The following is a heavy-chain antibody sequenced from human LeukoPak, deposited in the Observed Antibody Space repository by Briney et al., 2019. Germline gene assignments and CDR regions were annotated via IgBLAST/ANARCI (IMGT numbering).Heavy chain of an antibody. J-gene: IGHJ4*02. CDR3: ARDVHGGAFDY. D-gene: IGHD4-23*01. CDR2: INQDGSAQ. V-gene: IGHV3-7*01. CDR1: GLTVSSNY. Sequence: PGGSLRLSCAASGLTVSSNYMNWVRQAPGKGLEWVANINQDGSAQNYVDSVKGRFTFSRDNAMNSLFLQMNNLRAEDTAVYYCARDVHGGAFDYWGQGTLVTVSS.